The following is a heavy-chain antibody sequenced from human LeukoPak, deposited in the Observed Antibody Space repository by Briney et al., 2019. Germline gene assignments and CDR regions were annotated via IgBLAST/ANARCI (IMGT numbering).Heavy chain of an antibody. CDR3: AKDADIVVVPADYFDY. V-gene: IGHV3-23*01. D-gene: IGHD2-2*01. J-gene: IGHJ4*02. CDR2: ISGSGGST. CDR1: GFTFSSYA. Sequence: GGSLRLSCAASGFTFSSYAMSWVRQAPGKGLEWVSAISGSGGSTYYADSVKGRFTISRDNSKNTLYLQMNSPRAEDTAVYYCAKDADIVVVPADYFDYWGQGTLVTVSS.